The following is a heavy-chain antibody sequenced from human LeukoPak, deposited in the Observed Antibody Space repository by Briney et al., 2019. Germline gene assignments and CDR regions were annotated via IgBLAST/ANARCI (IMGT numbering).Heavy chain of an antibody. J-gene: IGHJ3*02. D-gene: IGHD6-19*01. CDR2: IIPILGIA. CDR3: ASHSSGWYPPHDAFDI. Sequence: SVKVSCKASGGTFSSYAISWVRQAPGQGLEWMGRIIPILGIANYAQKFQGRVTITADKSTSTAYMELSSLRSEDTAMYYCASHSSGWYPPHDAFDIWGQGTMVTVSS. V-gene: IGHV1-69*04. CDR1: GGTFSSYA.